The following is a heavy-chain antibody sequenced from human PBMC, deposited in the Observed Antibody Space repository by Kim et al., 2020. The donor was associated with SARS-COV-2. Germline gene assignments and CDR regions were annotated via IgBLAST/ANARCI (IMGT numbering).Heavy chain of an antibody. J-gene: IGHJ6*02. CDR1: GLAVSTSY. D-gene: IGHD1-1*01. V-gene: IGHV3-53*01. CDR3: ARDLLDPVYYYYNGMDA. CDR2: LYSVGDT. Sequence: GGSLRLSCAGSGLAVSTSYMSWVRQAPGKGLEWVSVLYSVGDTYYGDAVKGRFTVSRGDSKNTPYLQMNSLRADDAAVYYCARDLLDPVYYYYNGMDAWGPGTTVIASS.